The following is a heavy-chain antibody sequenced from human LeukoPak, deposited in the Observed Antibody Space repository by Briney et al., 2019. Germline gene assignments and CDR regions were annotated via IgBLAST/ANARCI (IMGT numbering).Heavy chain of an antibody. CDR3: ARVLEGAASWEPFDY. J-gene: IGHJ4*02. V-gene: IGHV4-30-2*01. Sequence: PSQTLSLTCTVSGGSISSGGYWSWIRPTPGRGLEWIGYTLHSGRTYYNPPLKSRVTISVDRSKNQFSLKVSSMTAADTAVYYCARVLEGAASWEPFDYWGQGTLVTVSS. CDR1: GGSISSGGY. D-gene: IGHD1-14*01. CDR2: TLHSGRT.